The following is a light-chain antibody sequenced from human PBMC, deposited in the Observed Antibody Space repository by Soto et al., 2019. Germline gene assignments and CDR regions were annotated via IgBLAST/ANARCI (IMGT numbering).Light chain of an antibody. Sequence: EIVLTQSPDTLSLSPGQRTTLSCRASQTISKSLAWYQQKPGQAPRLLIYDVSNRATGIPARFSGSGSGTDITLTNSGLETEELAVYFCRQRSSWPLTFGGGTKVEIK. CDR2: DVS. V-gene: IGKV3-11*01. CDR3: RQRSSWPLT. CDR1: QTISKS. J-gene: IGKJ4*01.